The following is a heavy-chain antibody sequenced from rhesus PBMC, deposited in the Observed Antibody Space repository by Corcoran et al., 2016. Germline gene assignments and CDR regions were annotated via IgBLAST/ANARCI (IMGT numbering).Heavy chain of an antibody. Sequence: QLQLQESGPGLVKPSETLSVTCAVSGGSISSSYWSWIRQAPGKGLEWIGYIYGSGSTTHYNPSRKSRVTLSVDTSKNQFSLKLSAVTAADTAVYYCVRIGGARKYNSLDVWGRGVLVTVSS. CDR2: IYGSGSTT. V-gene: IGHV4-169*01. CDR3: VRIGGARKYNSLDV. CDR1: GGSISSSY. J-gene: IGHJ5-2*02. D-gene: IGHD1-44*02.